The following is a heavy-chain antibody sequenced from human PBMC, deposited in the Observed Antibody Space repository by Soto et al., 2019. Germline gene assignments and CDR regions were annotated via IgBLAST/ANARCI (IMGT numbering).Heavy chain of an antibody. J-gene: IGHJ3*02. CDR2: IYYSGST. CDR1: GGSISTFY. Sequence: SETLSLTCTLSGGSISTFYWSWIRQPPGKGLEWIGYIYYSGSTNYNPSLKSRVTISVATSKNQFSLKLSAVTAADTAVYYCARRVTGSDALDIWGQGTMVTVSS. CDR3: ARRVTGSDALDI. V-gene: IGHV4-59*01. D-gene: IGHD4-4*01.